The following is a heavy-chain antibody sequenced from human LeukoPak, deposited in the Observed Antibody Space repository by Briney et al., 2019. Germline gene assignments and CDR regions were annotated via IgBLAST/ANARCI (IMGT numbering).Heavy chain of an antibody. Sequence: ASVKVSCEVSGHTLTELFMHWVRQAPGKGLEWMGGFDPEDGETIYAQKFQGRVTMTKDTSTHTGYMELSSLRSDDTAVYYCTLQRISFLNYFDPWGQGTLVTVSS. J-gene: IGHJ5*02. CDR3: TLQRISFLNYFDP. CDR1: GHTLTELF. CDR2: FDPEDGET. V-gene: IGHV1-24*01. D-gene: IGHD2/OR15-2a*01.